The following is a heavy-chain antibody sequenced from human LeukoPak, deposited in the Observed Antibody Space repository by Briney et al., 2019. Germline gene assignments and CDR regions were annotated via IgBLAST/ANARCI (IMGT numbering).Heavy chain of an antibody. CDR2: IYYSGST. Sequence: PSETLSLTCTVSGGSISSSSYYWGWIRQPPGKGLEWIGSIYYSGSTYYNPSLKSRVTISVDTSKNQFSLKLSSVTAADTAVYYCARLFYPYSSGWYGIGYYYYGMDVWGQGTTVTVSS. CDR1: GGSISSSSYY. D-gene: IGHD6-19*01. J-gene: IGHJ6*02. CDR3: ARLFYPYSSGWYGIGYYYYGMDV. V-gene: IGHV4-39*01.